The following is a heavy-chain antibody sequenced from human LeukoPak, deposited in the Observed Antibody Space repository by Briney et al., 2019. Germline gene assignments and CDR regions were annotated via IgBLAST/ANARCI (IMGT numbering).Heavy chain of an antibody. Sequence: SETLSLTCTVSGGSISSSSYYWGWIRQPPGKGLEWIGSIYYSGSTYYNPSLKSRVTISVDTSKNQFSLKLSSVTAADTAVYYCARDRWILLDYWGQGTLVTVSS. J-gene: IGHJ4*02. CDR1: GGSISSSSYY. D-gene: IGHD2-2*03. CDR2: IYYSGST. CDR3: ARDRWILLDY. V-gene: IGHV4-39*07.